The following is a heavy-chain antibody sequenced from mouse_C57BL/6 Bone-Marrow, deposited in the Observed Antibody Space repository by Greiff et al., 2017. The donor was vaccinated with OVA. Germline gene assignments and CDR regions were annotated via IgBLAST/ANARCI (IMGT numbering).Heavy chain of an antibody. CDR1: GFSLTSYG. CDR3: ARNYPITTVVAYYAMDY. V-gene: IGHV2-2*01. D-gene: IGHD1-1*01. Sequence: VQLQQSGPGLVQPSQSLSITCTVSGFSLTSYGVHWVRQSPGKGLEWLGVIWSGGSTDYNAAFISRLSISKDNSKSQVFFKMNSLQADDTAIYYCARNYPITTVVAYYAMDYWGQGTSVTVSS. CDR2: IWSGGST. J-gene: IGHJ4*01.